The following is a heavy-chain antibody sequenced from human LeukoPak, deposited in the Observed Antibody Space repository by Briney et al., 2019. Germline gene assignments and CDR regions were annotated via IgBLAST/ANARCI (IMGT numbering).Heavy chain of an antibody. V-gene: IGHV1-2*02. J-gene: IGHJ4*02. D-gene: IGHD5-12*01. CDR2: VNPNSGGT. Sequence: GASVKVSCKASGYTFTGYYMHWVRQAPGQGLEWMGWVNPNSGGTNYAQKFQGRVTMTRDTSISTAYMELSRLRSDDTAVYYVARENIVATIGGGDYWGQGTLVTVSS. CDR1: GYTFTGYY. CDR3: ARENIVATIGGGDY.